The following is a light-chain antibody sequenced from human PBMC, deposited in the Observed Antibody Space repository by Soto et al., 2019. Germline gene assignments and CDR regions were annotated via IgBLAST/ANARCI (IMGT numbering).Light chain of an antibody. CDR3: QQRSDWPLT. J-gene: IGKJ4*01. V-gene: IGKV3-11*01. CDR1: QSVNNY. CDR2: DAF. Sequence: EIVLTQSPATLSLSPGERATLSCRASQSVNNYLAWYQQKPGQAPRLLIYDAFTRATGIPARFSGGGSGTEFTLTISSLEPEDFAVYYCQQRSDWPLTFGGGTKVEIK.